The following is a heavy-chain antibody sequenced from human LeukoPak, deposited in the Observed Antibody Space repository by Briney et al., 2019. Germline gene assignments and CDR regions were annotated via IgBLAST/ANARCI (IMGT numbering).Heavy chain of an antibody. CDR2: IYHSGST. CDR3: ARVAMIRGAVGSTSYYYYGMDV. D-gene: IGHD3-10*01. J-gene: IGHJ6*02. CDR1: GGSISSGGYS. Sequence: SETLSLACAVSGGSISSGGYSWSWIRQPPGKGLEWIGYIYHSGSTYYNPSLKSRVTISVDRSKNQFSLKLSSVTAADTAVYYCARVAMIRGAVGSTSYYYYGMDVWGQGTTVTVSS. V-gene: IGHV4-30-2*01.